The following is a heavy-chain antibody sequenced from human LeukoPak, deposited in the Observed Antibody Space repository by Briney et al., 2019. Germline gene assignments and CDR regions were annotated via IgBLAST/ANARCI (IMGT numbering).Heavy chain of an antibody. J-gene: IGHJ4*02. V-gene: IGHV3-48*01. CDR1: GFTFSSYA. Sequence: PGGSLRPSCAASGFTFSSYAMSWVRQAPGKGLEWVSYISSSSSTIYYADSVKGRFTISRDNAKNSLYLQMNSLRAEDTAVYYCARDTEDYWGQGTLVTVSS. CDR2: ISSSSSTI. CDR3: ARDTEDY.